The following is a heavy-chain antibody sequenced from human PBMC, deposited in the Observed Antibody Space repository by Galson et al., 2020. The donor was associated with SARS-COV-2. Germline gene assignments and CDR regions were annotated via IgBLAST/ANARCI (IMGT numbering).Heavy chain of an antibody. CDR3: ARQNYYDSSGHNFDY. V-gene: IGHV4-59*08. J-gene: IGHJ4*02. CDR2: IYYSGST. D-gene: IGHD3-22*01. Sequence: SETLSLTCTVSGGSISSYYWSWIRQPPGKGLEWIGYIYYSGSTNYNPSLKSRVTISVDTSKNQFSLKLSSVTAADTAVYYCARQNYYDSSGHNFDYWGQGTLVTVSS. CDR1: GGSISSYY.